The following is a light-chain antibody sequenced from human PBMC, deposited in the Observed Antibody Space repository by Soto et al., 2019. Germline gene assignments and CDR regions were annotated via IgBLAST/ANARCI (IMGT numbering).Light chain of an antibody. CDR3: QQYRT. CDR2: GAS. Sequence: EIVLTQSPGTPSLSPGERATLSCRASQSVSSSYLAWYQQKPGQAPRLLIYGASSRATGIPDRFSGSGSGTDFTLTISRLEPEDFAVYYCQQYRTFGQGTKVEIK. V-gene: IGKV3-20*01. J-gene: IGKJ1*01. CDR1: QSVSSSY.